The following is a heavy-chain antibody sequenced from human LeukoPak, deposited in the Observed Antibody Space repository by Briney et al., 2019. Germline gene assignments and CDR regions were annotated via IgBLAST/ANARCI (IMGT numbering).Heavy chain of an antibody. CDR1: GGTFSSYA. CDR2: IIPIFGTA. J-gene: IGHJ4*02. CDR3: ATDSITIFGVVIIPFDY. Sequence: GASVKVSCKASGGTFSSYAFSWVRQAPGQGLEWMGGIIPIFGTANYAQKFQGRVTITADESTSTAYMELSSLRSEDTAVYYCATDSITIFGVVIIPFDYWGQGTLVTVSS. V-gene: IGHV1-69*13. D-gene: IGHD3-3*01.